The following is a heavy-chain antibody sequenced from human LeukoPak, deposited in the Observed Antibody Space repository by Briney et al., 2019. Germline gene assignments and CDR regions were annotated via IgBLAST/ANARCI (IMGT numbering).Heavy chain of an antibody. CDR3: AVHDILTGSEPYYYYMDV. Sequence: SVKVSCKASGGTFSSYAISWVRQAPGQGLEWMGGIIPIFGTANYAQKFQGRVTITADESTSTAYMELSSLRSEDTAVYYCAVHDILTGSEPYYYYMDVWGKGTTVTISS. D-gene: IGHD3-9*01. J-gene: IGHJ6*03. CDR1: GGTFSSYA. V-gene: IGHV1-69*13. CDR2: IIPIFGTA.